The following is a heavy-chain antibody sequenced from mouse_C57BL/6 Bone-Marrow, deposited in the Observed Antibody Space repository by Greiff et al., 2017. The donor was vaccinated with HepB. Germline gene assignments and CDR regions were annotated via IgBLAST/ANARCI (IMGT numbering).Heavy chain of an antibody. CDR2: IDPSDSET. Sequence: QVQLQQPGAELVRPGSSVKLSCKASGYTFTSYWMHWVKQRPIQGLEWIGNIDPSDSETHYNQKFKDKATLTVDKSSSTAYMQLSSLTSEDSAVYYCARRRYYGNPGYFDYWGQGTTLTVSS. CDR3: ARRRYYGNPGYFDY. D-gene: IGHD2-1*01. CDR1: GYTFTSYW. J-gene: IGHJ2*01. V-gene: IGHV1-52*01.